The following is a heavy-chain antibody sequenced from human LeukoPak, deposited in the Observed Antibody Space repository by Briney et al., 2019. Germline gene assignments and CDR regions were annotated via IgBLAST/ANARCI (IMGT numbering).Heavy chain of an antibody. J-gene: IGHJ4*02. V-gene: IGHV3-48*03. CDR1: GFTFSSYE. Sequence: GGSLRLSCAASGFTFSSYEMNWVRQAPGKGLEWVSYISSSGSTIYYADSVKGRFTISRDNAKNSLYLQMNSLRAEDTAVYYCARQDWYHFDYWGQGILVTVSS. CDR3: ARQDWYHFDY. D-gene: IGHD3/OR15-3a*01. CDR2: ISSSGSTI.